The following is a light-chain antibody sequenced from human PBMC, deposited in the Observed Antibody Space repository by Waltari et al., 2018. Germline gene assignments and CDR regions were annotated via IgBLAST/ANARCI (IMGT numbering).Light chain of an antibody. V-gene: IGLV1-40*01. Sequence: QSVLTQPPSVSGAPGQRVTISCTGSSSNIGGYYVYWYQQLPGMAPKLLMYDNNKRPSGVSDRVSGSKSGTSASLTITGLQSEDEADYYCQSYDSSLSGHVLFGGGTRLTVL. CDR2: DNN. CDR1: SSNIGGYY. J-gene: IGLJ2*01. CDR3: QSYDSSLSGHVL.